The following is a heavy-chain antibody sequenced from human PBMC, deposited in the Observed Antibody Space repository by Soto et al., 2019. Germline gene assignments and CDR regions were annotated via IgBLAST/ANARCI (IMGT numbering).Heavy chain of an antibody. V-gene: IGHV1-18*01. CDR2: ISAHNGNT. Sequence: QAHLVQSGAEVKKPGASVKVSCKGSGYDFTTYGITWVRQAPGQGLEWMAWISAHNGNTDYAQKLQGRVTVTRDTATSTAYMKFRSLRSDDTAVYYCARGRYGDYWGQGALVTVAS. D-gene: IGHD1-1*01. CDR3: ARGRYGDY. CDR1: GYDFTTYG. J-gene: IGHJ4*02.